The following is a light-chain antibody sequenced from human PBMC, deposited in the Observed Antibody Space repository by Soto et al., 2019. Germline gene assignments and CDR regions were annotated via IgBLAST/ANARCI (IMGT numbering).Light chain of an antibody. CDR3: ATWHDSLRGYV. Sequence: QSVLTQPPSASGTPGQRVTISCSGSSSTIGTNYVSWYQQLPGTALKVLIYRSDRRPSGVPDRFSGSKSGTSASLAISGLRSEDEADYYCATWHDSLRGYVFGTGTKVTVL. CDR1: SSTIGTNY. CDR2: RSD. V-gene: IGLV1-47*01. J-gene: IGLJ1*01.